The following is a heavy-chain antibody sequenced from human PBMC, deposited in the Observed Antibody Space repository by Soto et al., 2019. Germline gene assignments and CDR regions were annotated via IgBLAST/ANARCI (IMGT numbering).Heavy chain of an antibody. CDR3: ARVEYDKGWAFDI. J-gene: IGHJ3*02. Sequence: SETLSLTCTVSGGSIGSGGYYWRWIRQHPGKGLEWIGYIYSSGSTYYNPSLKSRVTISVDTSKNQFPLKLSSVTAAAKAVYYCARVEYDKGWAFDIWGQGTMVTVSS. CDR2: IYSSGST. CDR1: GGSIGSGGYY. D-gene: IGHD3-22*01. V-gene: IGHV4-31*03.